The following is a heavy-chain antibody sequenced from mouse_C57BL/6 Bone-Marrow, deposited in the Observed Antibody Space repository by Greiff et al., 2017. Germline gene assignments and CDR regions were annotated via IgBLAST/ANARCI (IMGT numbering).Heavy chain of an antibody. CDR1: GFTFSDYG. CDR2: ISSGSSTI. D-gene: IGHD2-1*01. J-gene: IGHJ3*01. V-gene: IGHV5-17*01. CDR3: ARDGNFEGFAY. Sequence: EVHLVESGGGLVKPGGSLKLSCAASGFTFSDYGMHWVRQAPEKGLEWVAYISSGSSTIYYADTVKGRFTISRDNAKNTLFLQMTSLRSEDTAMYYYARDGNFEGFAYWGQGTLVTVSA.